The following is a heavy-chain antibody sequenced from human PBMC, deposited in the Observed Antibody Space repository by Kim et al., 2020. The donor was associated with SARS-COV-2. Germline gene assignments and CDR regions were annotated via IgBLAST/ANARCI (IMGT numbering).Heavy chain of an antibody. CDR3: VRDSTSVYLYYGMDI. J-gene: IGHJ6*02. D-gene: IGHD2-2*01. CDR1: GHTFTSYG. CDR2: ISAYNGDT. Sequence: ASVKVSCKASGHTFTSYGITRVRQAPGQGLEWMGWISAYNGDTNYARRFQGRVTITADSSTNTAYMELRSLRSDDTAVYYCVRDSTSVYLYYGMDIWGQGTAVTVSS. V-gene: IGHV1-18*01.